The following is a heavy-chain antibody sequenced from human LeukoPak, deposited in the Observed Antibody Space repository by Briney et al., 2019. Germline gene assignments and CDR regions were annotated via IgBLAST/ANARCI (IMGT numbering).Heavy chain of an antibody. J-gene: IGHJ5*02. CDR2: IRYDGSNK. CDR1: GFTFSSYG. D-gene: IGHD3-10*01. V-gene: IGHV3-30*02. CDR3: AKERDPTMVRGVTSGGHWFDP. Sequence: GGSLRLSCAASGFTFSSYGMHWVRQAPGKGLEWVAFIRYDGSNKYYADSVKGRFTISRDNSKNTLYLQMNSLRAEDTAVYYCAKERDPTMVRGVTSGGHWFDPWGQGTLVTVSS.